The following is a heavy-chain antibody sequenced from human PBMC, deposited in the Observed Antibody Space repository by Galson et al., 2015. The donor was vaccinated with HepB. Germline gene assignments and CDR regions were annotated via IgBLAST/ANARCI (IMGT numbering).Heavy chain of an antibody. V-gene: IGHV5-51*01. J-gene: IGHJ3*02. Sequence: QSGAEVKKPGESLKISCKGSGSSFTNYWIGWVRQMPGKGLEWMGIIYPGDSDTTYSPSFQGQVTISADKSISTAYLQWSSLKASDTAMYYCARLRGSIVGALDGFDIWGQGTMVTVSS. CDR2: IYPGDSDT. CDR3: ARLRGSIVGALDGFDI. CDR1: GSSFTNYW. D-gene: IGHD1-26*01.